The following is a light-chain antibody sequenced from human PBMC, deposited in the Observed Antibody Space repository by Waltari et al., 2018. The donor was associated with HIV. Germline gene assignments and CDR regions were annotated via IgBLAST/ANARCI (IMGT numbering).Light chain of an antibody. Sequence: QSALTQPASMSGSPGQSITISCAGTRSDIGDYNFVSWFQQHPGKAPKLIFHDVSHSLSEVSDRFSASKSGNTASLTIAWLQPEDEADYYCSSYSSSNTVVFGGGTKLTVL. CDR1: RSDIGDYNF. V-gene: IGLV2-14*03. J-gene: IGLJ2*01. CDR3: SSYSSSNTVV. CDR2: DVS.